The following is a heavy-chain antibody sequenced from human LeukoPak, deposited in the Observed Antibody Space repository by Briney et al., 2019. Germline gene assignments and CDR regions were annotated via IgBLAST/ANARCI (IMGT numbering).Heavy chain of an antibody. CDR2: IYSGGST. V-gene: IGHV3-66*02. CDR3: ARDVGGSSSGFVDY. CDR1: GFTVTSNY. J-gene: IGHJ4*02. Sequence: PGGSLRLSCAASGFTVTSNYMSWVRQAPGKGLEWVSVIYSGGSTHYADSVKGRFTISRDNSKNTLYLQMNSLRAEDTAVYYCARDVGGSSSGFVDYWGQGTLVTVSS. D-gene: IGHD6-6*01.